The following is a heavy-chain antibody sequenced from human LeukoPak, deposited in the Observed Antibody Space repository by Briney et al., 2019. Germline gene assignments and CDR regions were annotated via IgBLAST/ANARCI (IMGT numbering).Heavy chain of an antibody. D-gene: IGHD3-10*01. CDR1: GGSISSGGYY. Sequence: SETLSLTCTVSGGSISSGGYYWSWIRQHPGKGLEWIGYIYYSGSTYYNPSLKSRVTISVDTSKNQFSLKLSSVTAADTAVYYCAGELVRIPNWFDPWGQGTLVTVSS. J-gene: IGHJ5*02. V-gene: IGHV4-31*03. CDR2: IYYSGST. CDR3: AGELVRIPNWFDP.